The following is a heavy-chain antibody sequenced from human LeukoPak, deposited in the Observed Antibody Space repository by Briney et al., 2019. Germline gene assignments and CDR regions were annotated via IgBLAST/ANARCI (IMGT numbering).Heavy chain of an antibody. V-gene: IGHV3-11*04. Sequence: GGSLRLSCAASGFTFSDYYMSWIRQAPGKGLEWVSYISSSGSTIYYADSVKGRFTISRDNSKNTLYLQMNSLRAEDTAVYYCARERDGSSWPHYGMDAWGKGTTVTVSS. CDR3: ARERDGSSWPHYGMDA. CDR2: ISSSGSTI. J-gene: IGHJ6*04. CDR1: GFTFSDYY. D-gene: IGHD6-13*01.